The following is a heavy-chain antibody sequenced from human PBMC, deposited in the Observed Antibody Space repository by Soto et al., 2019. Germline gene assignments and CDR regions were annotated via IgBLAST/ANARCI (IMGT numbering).Heavy chain of an antibody. CDR3: AKDIDSSMVRGVIFEDAFDI. V-gene: IGHV3-9*01. CDR2: ISWNSGSI. Sequence: GGSLRLSCAASGFTFDDYAMHWVRQAPGKGLEWVSGISWNSGSIGYADSVKGRFTISRDNAKNSLYLQMNSLRAEDTALYYCAKDIDSSMVRGVIFEDAFDIWGQGTMVTVSS. D-gene: IGHD3-10*01. J-gene: IGHJ3*02. CDR1: GFTFDDYA.